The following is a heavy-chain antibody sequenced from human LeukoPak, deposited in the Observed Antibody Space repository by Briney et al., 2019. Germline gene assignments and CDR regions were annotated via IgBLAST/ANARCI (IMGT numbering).Heavy chain of an antibody. CDR1: GFNLRSYE. Sequence: GGSLRLSCAASGFNLRSYEMNWVRQAPGKGLEWVSYISGADGTMYYADSVKGRFTISRDTAKNSLYLQMNSLRVDDTAVYYCVRGGTYWTVSWGQGTLVNVS. V-gene: IGHV3-48*03. CDR3: VRGGTYWTVS. CDR2: ISGADGTM. J-gene: IGHJ5*01.